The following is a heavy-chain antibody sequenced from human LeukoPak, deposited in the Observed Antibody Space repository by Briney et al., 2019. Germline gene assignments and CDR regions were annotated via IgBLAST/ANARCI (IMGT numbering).Heavy chain of an antibody. J-gene: IGHJ4*02. Sequence: SETLSLTCAVYGGSFSGYYWSWIRQPPGKGLEWIGEINHSGSTNYNPSLESRVTISVDTSKNQFSLKLSSVTAADTAVYYCARVIVVVTAKYYFDYWGQGTLVTVSS. V-gene: IGHV4-34*01. D-gene: IGHD2-21*02. CDR1: GGSFSGYY. CDR2: INHSGST. CDR3: ARVIVVVTAKYYFDY.